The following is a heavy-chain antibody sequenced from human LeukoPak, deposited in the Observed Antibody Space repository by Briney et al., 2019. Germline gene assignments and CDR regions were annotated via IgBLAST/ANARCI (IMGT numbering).Heavy chain of an antibody. Sequence: SETLSLTCTVSGASISIYSWGWIRQPPGQALEWIGYIYYSGSPNYNPSLKSRVTMSVDASKNQFSLKVSSVTAADTAVYYCAKSNRYCDSASCHEAFDIWGQGTMVTVSS. CDR3: AKSNRYCDSASCHEAFDI. CDR2: IYYSGSP. V-gene: IGHV4-59*01. D-gene: IGHD2-2*01. CDR1: GASISIYS. J-gene: IGHJ3*02.